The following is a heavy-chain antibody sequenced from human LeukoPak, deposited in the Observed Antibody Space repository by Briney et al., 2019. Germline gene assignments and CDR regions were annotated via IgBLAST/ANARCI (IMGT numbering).Heavy chain of an antibody. CDR3: ARDTKYAFDN. CDR2: VGISSGIT. J-gene: IGHJ4*02. D-gene: IGHD2-2*01. CDR1: GFTFSD. V-gene: IGHV3-11*06. Sequence: GGSLRLSCAASGFTFSDLNWVRQAPGKGLEWISYVGISSGITKYADSVKGRFTISGDKAKNSLYLQMNSLRVEDTAVYYCARDTKYAFDNWGQGTLVTVSS.